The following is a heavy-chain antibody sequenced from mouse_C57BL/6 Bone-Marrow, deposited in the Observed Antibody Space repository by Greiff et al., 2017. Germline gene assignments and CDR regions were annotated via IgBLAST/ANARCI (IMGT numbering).Heavy chain of an antibody. CDR3: ARMHYYGSSSRAMDY. D-gene: IGHD1-1*01. CDR1: GYTFTSYW. J-gene: IGHJ4*01. Sequence: VKLQQPGAELVRPGSSVKLSCKASGYTFTSYWMDWVKQRPGQGLEWIGNIYPSDSETHYNQKFKDKATLTVDKSSSTAYMQLSSLTSEDSAVYYCARMHYYGSSSRAMDYWGQGTSVTVSS. CDR2: IYPSDSET. V-gene: IGHV1-61*01.